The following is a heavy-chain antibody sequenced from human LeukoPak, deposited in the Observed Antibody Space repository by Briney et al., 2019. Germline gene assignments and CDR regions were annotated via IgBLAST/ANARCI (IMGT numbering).Heavy chain of an antibody. CDR2: MNPNSGNT. V-gene: IGHV1-8*01. D-gene: IGHD5-18*01. CDR3: ARDDGRTAILNS. Sequence: ASVKVSCKASGYTFTSYDINWVRQATGQGLEWMGWMNPNSGNTGYAQKFQGRVTMTRNTSISTAYMELSSLRSEDTAVYYRARDDGRTAILNSWGQGTLVLVSS. CDR1: GYTFTSYD. J-gene: IGHJ4*02.